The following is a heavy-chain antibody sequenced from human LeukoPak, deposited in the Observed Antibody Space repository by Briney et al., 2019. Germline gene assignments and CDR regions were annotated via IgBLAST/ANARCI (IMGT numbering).Heavy chain of an antibody. V-gene: IGHV3-23*01. CDR3: AKDYRYAIAAAGRQYNWFDS. J-gene: IGHJ5*01. CDR1: GFTFSSYA. D-gene: IGHD6-13*01. Sequence: PGGSLRLSCAASGFTFSSYAMSWVRQAPGKGLEWVSAVSGSGGSTYYADSVQGRFTISRDDSKNTLYLQMNSLRAEDTAVYYCAKDYRYAIAAAGRQYNWFDSWGQGNLVTVSS. CDR2: VSGSGGST.